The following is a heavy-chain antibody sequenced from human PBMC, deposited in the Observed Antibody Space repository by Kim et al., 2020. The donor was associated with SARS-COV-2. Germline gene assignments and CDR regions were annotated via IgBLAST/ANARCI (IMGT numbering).Heavy chain of an antibody. V-gene: IGHV3-23*01. CDR3: AKDYYDYVWGSYRLFHYFDY. D-gene: IGHD3-16*02. CDR2: ISGSGGST. Sequence: GGSLRLSCAASGFTFSSYAMSWVRQAPGKGLEWVSAISGSGGSTYYADSVKDRFTISRDNSKNTLYLQMNSLRAEDTAVYYCAKDYYDYVWGSYRLFHYFDYWGQGTLVTVSS. J-gene: IGHJ4*02. CDR1: GFTFSSYA.